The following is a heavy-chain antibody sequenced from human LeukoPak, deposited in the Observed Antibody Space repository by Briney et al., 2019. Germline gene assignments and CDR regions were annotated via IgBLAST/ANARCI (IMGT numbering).Heavy chain of an antibody. CDR1: GFTFSDYY. J-gene: IGHJ4*02. Sequence: GGSLRLSCAASGFTFSDYYMSWIRQAPGKGLEWVSYISSSGSTIYYADSVKGRFTISRDNAKNSLYLQMNSLRAEDTAVYYCARDLDTAMVTDDYWGQGTLVTVSS. D-gene: IGHD5-18*01. CDR3: ARDLDTAMVTDDY. V-gene: IGHV3-11*04. CDR2: ISSSGSTI.